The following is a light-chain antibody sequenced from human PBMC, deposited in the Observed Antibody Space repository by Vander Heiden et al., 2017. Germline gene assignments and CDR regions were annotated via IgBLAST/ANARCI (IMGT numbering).Light chain of an antibody. CDR2: DVS. CDR1: RSDVGGYNY. V-gene: IGLV2-14*01. CDR3: SSYTSSSTLWV. Sequence: QSALTQPASVSGSPGPSLTISCTGTRSDVGGYNYVSWYQQHPGKAPKLMIYDVSNRTSGVSNRFSGSKSGNTASLTISGLQAEDEADYYCSSYTSSSTLWVFGGGTKLTVL. J-gene: IGLJ3*02.